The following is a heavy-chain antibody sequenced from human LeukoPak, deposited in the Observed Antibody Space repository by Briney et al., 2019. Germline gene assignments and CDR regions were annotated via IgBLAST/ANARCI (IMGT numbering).Heavy chain of an antibody. Sequence: SVKVSCKASGGTFSSYAISWVRQAPGQGLEWMGGIIPIFGTANYAQKLKGRVTITTDESTNTAYLEMSSLRSEDTAVYYCASPYYYGSGSWGLDYWGQGTLVTVSS. CDR1: GGTFSSYA. CDR3: ASPYYYGSGSWGLDY. D-gene: IGHD3-10*01. CDR2: IIPIFGTA. V-gene: IGHV1-69*05. J-gene: IGHJ4*02.